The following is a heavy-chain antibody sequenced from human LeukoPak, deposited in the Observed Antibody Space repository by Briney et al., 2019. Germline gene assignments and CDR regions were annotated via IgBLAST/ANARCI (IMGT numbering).Heavy chain of an antibody. Sequence: SVKVSCKASGGTFSSYAISWVRQAPGQGLEWMGRIIPILGIANYAQKFQGRVTITADKSTSTAYMELSSLRSEDTAVCYCARDPVPPRYCSGGSCLSPPALDPWGQGTLVTVSS. J-gene: IGHJ5*02. CDR1: GGTFSSYA. V-gene: IGHV1-69*04. CDR2: IIPILGIA. CDR3: ARDPVPPRYCSGGSCLSPPALDP. D-gene: IGHD2-15*01.